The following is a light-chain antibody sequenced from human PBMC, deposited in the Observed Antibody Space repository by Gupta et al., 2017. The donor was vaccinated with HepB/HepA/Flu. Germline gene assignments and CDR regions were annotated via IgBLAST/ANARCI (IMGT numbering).Light chain of an antibody. CDR3: QQDNSYTT. V-gene: IGKV1-16*02. CDR2: AAS. Sequence: DIQMTQSPSSLSASVGDRFTITCRASQGISHYLAWFQQKPGKAPKYMIYAASRWQSGGPPKFSGRGYGXDFTLTXSIRQTEDFAYYYGQQDNSYTTFGXGTLLEIK. J-gene: IGKJ5*01. CDR1: QGISHY.